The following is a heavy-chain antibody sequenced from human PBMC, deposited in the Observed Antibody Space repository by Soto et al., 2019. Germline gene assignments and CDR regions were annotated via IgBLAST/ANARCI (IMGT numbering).Heavy chain of an antibody. CDR3: ARDRWDSGYEAPLFDY. Sequence: ASVKVSCKASGYTFTSYGISWVRQAPGQGLEWMGWISAYNGNTNYAQKLQGRVTMTTYTSTSTAYMELRSLRSDDTAVYYCARDRWDSGYEAPLFDYWGQGTLVTVSS. J-gene: IGHJ4*02. V-gene: IGHV1-18*01. D-gene: IGHD5-12*01. CDR1: GYTFTSYG. CDR2: ISAYNGNT.